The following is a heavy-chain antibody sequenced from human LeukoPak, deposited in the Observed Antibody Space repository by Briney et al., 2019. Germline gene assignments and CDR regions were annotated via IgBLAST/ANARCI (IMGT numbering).Heavy chain of an antibody. CDR1: GYTFTNYA. J-gene: IGHJ4*02. Sequence: ASVKVSCKASGYTFTNYAMHWVRQAPGQRLEWMGWINAGNGNTKYSQKFQDRVTMTRDTSASIAYMELSSLRSEDTAVYYCARGTFGGVIVSVIDYWGQGTLVTVSS. V-gene: IGHV1-3*01. D-gene: IGHD3-16*02. CDR2: INAGNGNT. CDR3: ARGTFGGVIVSVIDY.